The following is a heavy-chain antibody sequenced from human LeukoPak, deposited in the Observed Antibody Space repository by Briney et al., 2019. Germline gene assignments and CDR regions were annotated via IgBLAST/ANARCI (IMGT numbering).Heavy chain of an antibody. Sequence: SVKVSCKASGYTFTGYYMHWVRQAPGQGLEWMGRINPNSGGTNYAQKFQGRVTMTRDTSISTAYMELSRLRSDDTAVYYCARGLIAARPRQDYWGQGTLVTVSS. CDR3: ARGLIAARPRQDY. J-gene: IGHJ4*02. CDR1: GYTFTGYY. D-gene: IGHD6-6*01. CDR2: INPNSGGT. V-gene: IGHV1-2*06.